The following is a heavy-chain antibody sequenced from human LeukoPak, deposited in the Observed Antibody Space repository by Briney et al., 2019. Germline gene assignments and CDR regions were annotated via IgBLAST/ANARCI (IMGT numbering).Heavy chain of an antibody. J-gene: IGHJ3*02. CDR1: GGSISSYS. V-gene: IGHV4-59*08. D-gene: IGHD6-6*01. Sequence: SETLSLTCSVSGGSISSYSWSWIRQPPGKGLEWIGYLYESGTTNYKASLKSRVTMSVDTSKNHFSLRLTSVTAADTAVYYCATQELVPTALNASDIWGQGTLVTVSS. CDR3: ATQELVPTALNASDI. CDR2: LYESGTT.